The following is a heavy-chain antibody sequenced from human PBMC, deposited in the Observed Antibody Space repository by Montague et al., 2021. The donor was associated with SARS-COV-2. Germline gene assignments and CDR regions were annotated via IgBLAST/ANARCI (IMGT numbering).Heavy chain of an antibody. CDR1: SGSLSNYY. V-gene: IGHV4-4*09. D-gene: IGHD2/OR15-2a*01. Sequence: SETLSLTCTVSSGSLSNYYWSWIRQSPAKGLEWIGYMNETGNMIYNPSLRSRVSISADTSKSQFSLRLTSVTAADSARYYCARNMAWWGQGVVVTV. CDR3: ARNMAW. CDR2: MNETGNM. J-gene: IGHJ4*02.